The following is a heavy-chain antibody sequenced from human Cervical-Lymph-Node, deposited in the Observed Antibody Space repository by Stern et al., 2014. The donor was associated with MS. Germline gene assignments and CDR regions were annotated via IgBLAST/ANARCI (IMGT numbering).Heavy chain of an antibody. D-gene: IGHD4-17*01. V-gene: IGHV1-46*03. CDR1: GDTFASYP. J-gene: IGHJ1*01. Sequence: VQLVESGSEVKKPGASVKVSCKASGDTFASYPIHWLRQAPGQGFVWMGIVNPTDGRTTYAQTFKGRVTLTRDTSTRTVYMELSSLRTEDTAMYFCANPLPYANWGHGTRVTVSS. CDR2: VNPTDGRT. CDR3: ANPLPYAN.